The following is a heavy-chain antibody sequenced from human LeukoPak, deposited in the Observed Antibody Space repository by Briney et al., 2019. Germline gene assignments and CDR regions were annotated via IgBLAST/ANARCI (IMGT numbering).Heavy chain of an antibody. D-gene: IGHD3-22*01. V-gene: IGHV1-46*01. Sequence: ASVNVSCKASGYTFTSYYMHWVRQAPGQGLEWMGIINPSGGSTSYAQKFQGRVTMTRDTSTSTVYMELSSLRSEDTAVYYCARDLEPYYYDSSGYYPYDYWGQGTLVTVSS. J-gene: IGHJ4*02. CDR2: INPSGGST. CDR1: GYTFTSYY. CDR3: ARDLEPYYYDSSGYYPYDY.